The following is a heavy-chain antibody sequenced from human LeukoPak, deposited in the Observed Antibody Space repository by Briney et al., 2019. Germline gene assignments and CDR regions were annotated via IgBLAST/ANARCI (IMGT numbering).Heavy chain of an antibody. D-gene: IGHD3-22*01. V-gene: IGHV1-46*01. CDR1: GCTFTSYY. Sequence: ASVQVSCKASGCTFTSYYMHWVRRAPGQGVEWMGIINPSGGSTSYAQKFQGRVTMTRDTSTSTVYMELSSLRSEDTAVYYCARGMIVVVMHRYYYGMDVWGQGTTVTVSS. J-gene: IGHJ6*02. CDR3: ARGMIVVVMHRYYYGMDV. CDR2: INPSGGST.